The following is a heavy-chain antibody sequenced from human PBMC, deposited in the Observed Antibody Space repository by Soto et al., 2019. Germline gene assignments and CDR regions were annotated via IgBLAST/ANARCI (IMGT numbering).Heavy chain of an antibody. D-gene: IGHD6-13*01. Sequence: GGSLRLSCEGSGFTFSSYSMSWVRQAPGKGLEWVSSISGSGGYIYYADSVKGRFAISRDNAKNSLYLQMTSLRDEDTALYYCARDRQSTPWYAADYWGQGSLVTVSS. CDR1: GFTFSSYS. V-gene: IGHV3-21*01. J-gene: IGHJ4*02. CDR3: ARDRQSTPWYAADY. CDR2: ISGSGGYI.